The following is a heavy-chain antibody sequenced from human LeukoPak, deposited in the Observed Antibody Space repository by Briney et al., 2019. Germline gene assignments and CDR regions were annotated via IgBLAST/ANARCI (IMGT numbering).Heavy chain of an antibody. Sequence: SQTLSLTCTVSGGSISSGDYYWSWIRQPPGKGLEWIGYIYYSGSTYYNPSLKSRVTISVDTSKNQFSLKLSSVTAADTAVYYCARATVTTVVTPFDYWGQGTLVTVSS. D-gene: IGHD4-17*01. CDR3: ARATVTTVVTPFDY. CDR2: IYYSGST. CDR1: GGSISSGDYY. J-gene: IGHJ4*02. V-gene: IGHV4-30-4*01.